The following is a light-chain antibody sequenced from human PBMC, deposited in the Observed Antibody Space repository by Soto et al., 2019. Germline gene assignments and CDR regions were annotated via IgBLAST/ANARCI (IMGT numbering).Light chain of an antibody. CDR1: QSVTRNY. J-gene: IGKJ2*01. Sequence: TQSPGTLSLSPGEGATLSCRASQSVTRNYLAWYQQKPGQPPRLLIYGASSRAAGIPDRFSGSGSGTDFTLTISRLEPEDFAVYYCQQYARSPYTFGQGNNLEI. CDR3: QQYARSPYT. CDR2: GAS. V-gene: IGKV3-20*01.